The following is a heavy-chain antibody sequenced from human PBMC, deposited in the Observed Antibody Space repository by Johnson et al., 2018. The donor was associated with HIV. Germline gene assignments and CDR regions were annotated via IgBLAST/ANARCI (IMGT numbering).Heavy chain of an antibody. V-gene: IGHV3-9*01. CDR2: ISWNGDST. D-gene: IGHD1-26*01. Sequence: VQLVESGGGLEQPGRSLRLSCAASGFTFDDYAMHWVRQAPGKGLEWVSGISWNGDSTGYADSVKGRFTISRDNAKNSLYLQMNSLRAEDTALYYCARAYMSSGSYYDAFDIWGQGTMVIVSS. CDR1: GFTFDDYA. J-gene: IGHJ3*02. CDR3: ARAYMSSGSYYDAFDI.